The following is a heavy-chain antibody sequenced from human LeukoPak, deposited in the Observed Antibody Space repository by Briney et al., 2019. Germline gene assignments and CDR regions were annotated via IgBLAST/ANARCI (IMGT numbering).Heavy chain of an antibody. CDR1: GFTFSSYS. V-gene: IGHV3-21*01. CDR3: ARHGRDGYNFVDY. J-gene: IGHJ4*02. Sequence: GGSPRLSCAASGFTFSSYSMNWVRQAPGKGLEWVSSISSSSSYIYYADSVKGRFTISRDNAKNSLYLQMNSLRAEDTAVYYCARHGRDGYNFVDYWGQGTLVTVSS. CDR2: ISSSSSYI. D-gene: IGHD5-24*01.